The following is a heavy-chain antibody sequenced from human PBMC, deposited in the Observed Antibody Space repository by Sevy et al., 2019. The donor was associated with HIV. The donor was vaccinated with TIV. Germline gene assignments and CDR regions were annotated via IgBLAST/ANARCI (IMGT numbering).Heavy chain of an antibody. CDR3: AREDGSRQYIQY. Sequence: GGSLRLSCVASGFTFSSYEMNWVRQAPGKGLEWVSHISNSGSIIYYEDSVKGRFTISRDNAKNSLYLQMNSLRAEDTAVYYCAREDGSRQYIQYWGQGTLVTVSS. D-gene: IGHD6-13*01. J-gene: IGHJ1*01. V-gene: IGHV3-48*03. CDR1: GFTFSSYE. CDR2: ISNSGSII.